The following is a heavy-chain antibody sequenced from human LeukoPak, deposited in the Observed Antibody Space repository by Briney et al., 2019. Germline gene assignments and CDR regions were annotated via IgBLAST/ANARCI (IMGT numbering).Heavy chain of an antibody. V-gene: IGHV1-69*13. CDR1: GGTFSSYA. J-gene: IGHJ6*02. D-gene: IGHD3-10*01. Sequence: SVKVSCKASGGTFSSYAISWVRQAPGQGLEWMGGIIPIFGTANYAQKFQGRVTITADESTSTAYMELSSLRSEDTAVYYCARDQGFGTTYYYYGMDVWGQGTTVTVS. CDR2: IIPIFGTA. CDR3: ARDQGFGTTYYYYGMDV.